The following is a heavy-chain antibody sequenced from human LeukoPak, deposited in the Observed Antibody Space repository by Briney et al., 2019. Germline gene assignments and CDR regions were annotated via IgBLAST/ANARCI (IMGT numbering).Heavy chain of an antibody. CDR1: GFTVSSNY. V-gene: IGHV3-66*01. CDR2: IYSGGTT. Sequence: PGGSLRLSCAASGFTVSSNYISWVRQAPGKGLEWVSLIYSGGTTYYADSVKGRFTISRDNSKNTLYLQMNSLRAEDTAVYYCARTGGSYYGYFDYWGQGTLVTVSS. D-gene: IGHD3-10*01. J-gene: IGHJ4*02. CDR3: ARTGGSYYGYFDY.